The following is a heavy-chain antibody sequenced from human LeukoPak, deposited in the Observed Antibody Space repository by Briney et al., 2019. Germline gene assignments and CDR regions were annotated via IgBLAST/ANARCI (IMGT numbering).Heavy chain of an antibody. CDR1: GFTFSSYA. Sequence: PGGSLRLSCAASGFTFSSYAMSWVRQAPGKGLEWVAFIRYDGSNKYYADSVKGRFTISRDNSKNTLYLQMNSLRAEDTAVYYCAKDKEGVDDYWGQGTLVTVSS. J-gene: IGHJ4*02. D-gene: IGHD3-16*01. CDR3: AKDKEGVDDY. V-gene: IGHV3-30*02. CDR2: IRYDGSNK.